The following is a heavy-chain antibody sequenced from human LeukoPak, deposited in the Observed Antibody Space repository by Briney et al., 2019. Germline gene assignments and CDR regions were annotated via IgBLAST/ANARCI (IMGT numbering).Heavy chain of an antibody. CDR2: MNPNSGNT. Sequence: ASVKVSCKASGYTFTSYDINWVRQATGQGLEWMGWMNPNSGNTGYAQKFQGRVTMTRNSSISTAYMELSSLRSEDTAVYYCARTWPRRYDYGDYDAYYYYGMDVWGQGTTVTVSS. CDR3: ARTWPRRYDYGDYDAYYYYGMDV. J-gene: IGHJ6*02. D-gene: IGHD4-17*01. CDR1: GYTFTSYD. V-gene: IGHV1-8*01.